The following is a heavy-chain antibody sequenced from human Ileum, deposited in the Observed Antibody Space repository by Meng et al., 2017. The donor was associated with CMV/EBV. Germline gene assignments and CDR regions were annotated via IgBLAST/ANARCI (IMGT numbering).Heavy chain of an antibody. D-gene: IGHD2-8*01. Sequence: GGSLRLSCAASGFTVSSNYMSWVRQAPGKGLEWVSVIYSGGSTYYADSVKGRFTISRDNSKNTLYLQMNSLTAEDTALYYCAKDPYVLMVPDDDYWGQGTLVTVSS. V-gene: IGHV3-53*01. J-gene: IGHJ4*02. CDR3: AKDPYVLMVPDDDY. CDR2: IYSGGST. CDR1: GFTVSSNY.